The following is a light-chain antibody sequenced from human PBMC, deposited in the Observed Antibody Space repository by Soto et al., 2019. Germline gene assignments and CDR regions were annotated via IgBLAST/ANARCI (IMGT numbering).Light chain of an antibody. J-gene: IGKJ2*01. CDR2: WAS. CDR1: QNILNSSNNKNS. Sequence: DIVMSQSPDFLAVSLGERAAINCKSSQNILNSSNNKNSLAWYQQRPGQPPRLLIYWASIRESGVPDRFSGGGSATHFTLTINNLQDEDVAVYFCQQFYSAPPYTFGQGTKLEIK. V-gene: IGKV4-1*01. CDR3: QQFYSAPPYT.